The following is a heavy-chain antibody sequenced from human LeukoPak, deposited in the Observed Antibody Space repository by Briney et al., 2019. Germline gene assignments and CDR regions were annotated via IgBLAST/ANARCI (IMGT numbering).Heavy chain of an antibody. V-gene: IGHV1-3*01. CDR3: ARARQSGQIGSFDY. D-gene: IGHD3-3*01. CDR2: INAGNGNT. J-gene: IGHJ4*02. CDR1: GYTFTSYA. Sequence: ASVKVSCEASGYTFTSYAMHWVRQAPGQRLEWMGWINAGNGNTKYSRKFQGRVTITRDTSASTAYMELSSLRSEDTAVYYCARARQSGQIGSFDYWGQGTLVTVSS.